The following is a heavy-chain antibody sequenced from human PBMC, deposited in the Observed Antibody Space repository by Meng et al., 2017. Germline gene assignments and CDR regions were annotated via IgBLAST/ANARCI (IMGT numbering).Heavy chain of an antibody. D-gene: IGHD3-16*01. CDR2: IYYSGST. Sequence: SETLSLTCTVSGGSISSYYWSWIRQPPGKGLEWIGYIYYSGSTNYNPSLKSRVTISVDTSKNQFSLKLSSVTAADTAVYYCARVSVGWGSWFDPWGQGTLVTVSS. CDR1: GGSISSYY. CDR3: ARVSVGWGSWFDP. J-gene: IGHJ5*02. V-gene: IGHV4-59*01.